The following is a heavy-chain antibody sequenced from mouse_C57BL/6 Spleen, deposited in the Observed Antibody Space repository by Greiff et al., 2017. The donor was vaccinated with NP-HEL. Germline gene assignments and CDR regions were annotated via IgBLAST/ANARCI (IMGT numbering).Heavy chain of an antibody. CDR2: IWRGGST. Sequence: VKVVESGPGLVQPSQSLSITCTVSGFSLTSYGVHWVRQSPGKGLEWLGVIWRGGSTDYNAAFMSRLSITKDNSKSQVFFKMNSLQADDTAIYYCAKMGITTVGPYAMDYWGQGTSVTVSS. CDR3: AKMGITTVGPYAMDY. D-gene: IGHD1-1*01. J-gene: IGHJ4*01. CDR1: GFSLTSYG. V-gene: IGHV2-5*01.